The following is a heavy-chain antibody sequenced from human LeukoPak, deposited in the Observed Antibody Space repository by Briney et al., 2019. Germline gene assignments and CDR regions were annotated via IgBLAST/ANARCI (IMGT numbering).Heavy chain of an antibody. CDR1: GFSFSDYP. J-gene: IGHJ4*02. V-gene: IGHV3-11*04. D-gene: IGHD2-2*01. CDR2: ISRGGSPI. Sequence: GGSLRLSCAASGFSFSDYPMNWVRQAPGKGLEWVSYISRGGSPIYYADSVRGRFAISRDNAKSSVYLQMNSLRAEDTAVYYCARDLDLRGYCDSTSCRVGYYFDYWGQGTLVAVSS. CDR3: ARDLDLRGYCDSTSCRVGYYFDY.